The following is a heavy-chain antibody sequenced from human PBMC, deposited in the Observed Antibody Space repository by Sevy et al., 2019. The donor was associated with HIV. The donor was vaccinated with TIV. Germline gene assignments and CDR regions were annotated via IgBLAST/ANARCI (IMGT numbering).Heavy chain of an antibody. CDR1: GFTFSSYA. CDR2: ISASGGST. V-gene: IGHV3-23*01. CDR3: AKDLEDIVVVPAAN. D-gene: IGHD2-2*01. Sequence: GGSLRLSCAASGFTFSSYAMSWVRQAPGKGLEWVSAISASGGSTYYADSVKGRFTISRDNSKNTLYLQMNSLRAEDTAVYYCAKDLEDIVVVPAANWGQGTLVTVSS. J-gene: IGHJ4*02.